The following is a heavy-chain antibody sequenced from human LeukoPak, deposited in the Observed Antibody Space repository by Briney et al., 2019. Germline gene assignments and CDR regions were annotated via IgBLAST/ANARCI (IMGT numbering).Heavy chain of an antibody. CDR1: GFTVITND. CDR3: ARGVEPLAANTLAY. Sequence: PAGSLRLSSAASGFTVITNDMTWVRQAPGKGLEWVSVLYSDGNTKYADSVQGRFTISRDNSKNTLYLEMNSLSPDDTAVYYCARGVEPLAANTLAYWGQGTLVTVSS. J-gene: IGHJ4*02. V-gene: IGHV3-53*01. CDR2: LYSDGNT. D-gene: IGHD1-14*01.